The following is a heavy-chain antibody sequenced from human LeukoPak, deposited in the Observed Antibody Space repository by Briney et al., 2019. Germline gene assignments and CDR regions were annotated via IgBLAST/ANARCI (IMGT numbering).Heavy chain of an antibody. CDR2: INAGNGNT. CDR3: ARAGDPYSGYDYIDAFDI. Sequence: ALVKVSCKASGYTFTSYAMHWVRQAPGQRLEWMGWINAGNGNTKYSQKFQGRVTITRDTSASTAYMELSSLRSEDTAVYYCARAGDPYSGYDYIDAFDIWGQGTMVTVSS. J-gene: IGHJ3*02. D-gene: IGHD5-12*01. V-gene: IGHV1-3*01. CDR1: GYTFTSYA.